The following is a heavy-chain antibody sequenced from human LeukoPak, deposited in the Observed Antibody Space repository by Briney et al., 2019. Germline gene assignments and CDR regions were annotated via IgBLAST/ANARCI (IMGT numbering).Heavy chain of an antibody. Sequence: GRSLRLSCAASGFTFSSYAMHWVSQAPGKGMEWGAVISYDGSNKYYADSEKGRFTISRDNSKNTLYLQMNSLRAEDTAVYYCARGEDIVVVPAASGDAFDIWGQGTMVTVSS. CDR1: GFTFSSYA. J-gene: IGHJ3*02. CDR3: ARGEDIVVVPAASGDAFDI. D-gene: IGHD2-2*01. V-gene: IGHV3-30-3*01. CDR2: ISYDGSNK.